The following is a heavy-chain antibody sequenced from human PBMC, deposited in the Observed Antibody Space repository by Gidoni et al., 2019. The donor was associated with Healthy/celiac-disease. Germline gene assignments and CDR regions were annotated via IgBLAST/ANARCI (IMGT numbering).Heavy chain of an antibody. CDR3: AKDATTVTSQGY. CDR2: ISYDGSNK. J-gene: IGHJ4*02. D-gene: IGHD4-17*01. V-gene: IGHV3-30*18. CDR1: GFTFSSYG. Sequence: QVQLVESGGDVVQPVRSLRLSCPASGFTFSSYGMHWVRPAPGTGLDWVAVISYDGSNKYYEDSVKGRFTISRDNSKNTLYLQMNSLRAEDTAVYYCAKDATTVTSQGYWGQGTLVTVSS.